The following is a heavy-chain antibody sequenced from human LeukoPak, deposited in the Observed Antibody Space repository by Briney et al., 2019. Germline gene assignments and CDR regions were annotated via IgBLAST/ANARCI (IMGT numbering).Heavy chain of an antibody. D-gene: IGHD1-26*01. Sequence: GGSLRLSCAASGFTFSSYWMSWVRQAPGKGLEWVANIRQDGSDKYYVDSVKGRFTISRDNAKNSLYLQMNSLRAEDTAVYYCARDSGATIFDYWGQGTLVTVSS. V-gene: IGHV3-7*01. CDR2: IRQDGSDK. CDR3: ARDSGATIFDY. CDR1: GFTFSSYW. J-gene: IGHJ4*02.